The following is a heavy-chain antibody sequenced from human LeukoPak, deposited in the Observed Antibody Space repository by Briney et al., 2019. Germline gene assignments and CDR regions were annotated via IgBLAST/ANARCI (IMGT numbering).Heavy chain of an antibody. CDR3: AKEGRPGTAFDI. J-gene: IGHJ3*02. D-gene: IGHD6-13*01. CDR2: INQDGSEK. CDR1: GFIFSNYW. Sequence: GGSLRLSCAASGFIFSNYWMGWVRQAPGKGLEWVANINQDGSEKHYVDSVKGRFTISRDNAKNSLYLQMNSLRAEDTALYYCAKEGRPGTAFDIWGQGTMVTVSS. V-gene: IGHV3-7*03.